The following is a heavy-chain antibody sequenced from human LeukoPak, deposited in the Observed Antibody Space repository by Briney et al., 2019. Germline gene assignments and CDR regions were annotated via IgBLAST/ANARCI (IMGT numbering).Heavy chain of an antibody. D-gene: IGHD3-3*01. V-gene: IGHV1-69*13. J-gene: IGHJ6*02. CDR3: ARGGYDFWSGYPYYYYYGMDV. CDR2: IIPIFGTA. CDR1: GGTFSSYA. Sequence: AASVTVSCKASGGTFSSYAISWVRQAPGQGLEWMGGIIPIFGTANYAQKFQGRVTITADESTSTAYMELSSLRSEDTAVYYCARGGYDFWSGYPYYYYYGMDVWGQGTTVTVSS.